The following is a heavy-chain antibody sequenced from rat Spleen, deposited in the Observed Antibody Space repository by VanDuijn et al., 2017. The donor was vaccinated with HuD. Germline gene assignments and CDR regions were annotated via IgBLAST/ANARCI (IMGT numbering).Heavy chain of an antibody. V-gene: IGHV5-27*01. D-gene: IGHD4-3*01. J-gene: IGHJ3*01. Sequence: EVQLVESGGGLVQPGRSLKLSCAASGFTFSDYYMAWVRQAPKKGLEWVASISSGGGTNTYYRDSVKGRFSISRDDAKSTLFLQMDSVRSEDTATYYCTTDDNSGYGWFAYWGQGTLVTVSS. CDR3: TTDDNSGYGWFAY. CDR2: ISSGGGTNT. CDR1: GFTFSDYY.